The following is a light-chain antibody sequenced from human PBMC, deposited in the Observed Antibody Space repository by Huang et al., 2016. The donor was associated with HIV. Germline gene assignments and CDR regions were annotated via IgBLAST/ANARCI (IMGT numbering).Light chain of an antibody. CDR3: QQYNNWPPLT. V-gene: IGKV3-15*01. CDR2: GAS. J-gene: IGKJ4*01. CDR1: QSVSSN. Sequence: EIVMTQSPATLSVSPGERATLSCRARQSVSSNLAWYQQKPGQAPRLLIYGASARATGIPARFSGRVSGTEFSLAFSSLQSEYFAVYYCQQYNNWPPLTFGGGTKVEIK.